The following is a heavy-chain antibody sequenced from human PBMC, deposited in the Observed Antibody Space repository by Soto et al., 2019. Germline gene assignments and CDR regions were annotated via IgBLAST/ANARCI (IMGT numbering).Heavy chain of an antibody. CDR3: ARSYGSGYRAFDY. J-gene: IGHJ4*02. CDR2: VNPILSMS. CDR1: GDTFNFYS. D-gene: IGHD3-10*01. V-gene: IGHV1-69*02. Sequence: QVQLVQSGAEVKRPGSSVKVSCKASGDTFNFYSINWVRQAPGVGLEWVGRVNPILSMSNYAQRFQGRVTMTADKSTRTAYLELRSVRSEARAIYYCARSYGSGYRAFDYWGEGALVTVSS.